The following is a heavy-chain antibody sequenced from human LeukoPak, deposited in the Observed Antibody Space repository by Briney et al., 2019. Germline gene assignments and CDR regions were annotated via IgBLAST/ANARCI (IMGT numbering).Heavy chain of an antibody. CDR1: GYTFTGYY. D-gene: IGHD2/OR15-2a*01. CDR3: ARALYAAAHDY. CDR2: INPNSGAT. J-gene: IGHJ4*02. Sequence: ASVKVSCKASGYTFTGYYIHWVRQAPGQGLEWMGWINPNSGATNFAPKFQGRVTLTRDTSISTAYKELSSLRSDDTALFYCARALYAAAHDYWGQGTLVTVSA. V-gene: IGHV1-2*02.